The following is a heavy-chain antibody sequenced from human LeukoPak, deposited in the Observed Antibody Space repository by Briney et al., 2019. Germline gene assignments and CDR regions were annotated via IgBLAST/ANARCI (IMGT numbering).Heavy chain of an antibody. CDR1: GGSISSYY. Sequence: SETLSLTCTVSGGSISSYYCSWIRQPAGNGLEWIGRIYTSGSTNYNPSLKSRVTMSVDTSKNQVSLKLSSVTAADTAVYYCARDGDSSGHFYFDYWGQGTLVTVSS. J-gene: IGHJ4*02. CDR2: IYTSGST. V-gene: IGHV4-4*07. D-gene: IGHD3-22*01. CDR3: ARDGDSSGHFYFDY.